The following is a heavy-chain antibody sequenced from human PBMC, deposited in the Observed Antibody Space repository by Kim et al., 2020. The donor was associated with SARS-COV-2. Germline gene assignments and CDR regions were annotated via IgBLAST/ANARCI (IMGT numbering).Heavy chain of an antibody. J-gene: IGHJ4*02. CDR3: TRRDAVKFVY. CDR2: ITSGSSDM. CDR1: GFIFGSFS. V-gene: IGHV3-21*06. D-gene: IGHD2-2*01. Sequence: GGSLRLSCAASGFIFGSFSMNWVRQAPGKGLEWVSSITSGSSDMSYADSVKGRFTISRDNTKNSLYLQMDSLRAADTALYYCTRRDAVKFVYWGQGALVTVSS.